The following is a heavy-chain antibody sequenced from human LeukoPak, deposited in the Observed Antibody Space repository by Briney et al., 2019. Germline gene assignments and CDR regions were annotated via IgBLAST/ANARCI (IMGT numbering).Heavy chain of an antibody. CDR3: TGNYYGSGSYADFDY. D-gene: IGHD3-10*01. Sequence: PGGSLRLSCAASGFTFSSYSMNWVRQAPGKGLEWVSYITGGSYTIYYAQSVRGRFTISRDNAKNSLYLQMNSLRVEDTAVYYCTGNYYGSGSYADFDYWGQGTLVTVSS. CDR2: ITGGSYTI. J-gene: IGHJ4*02. V-gene: IGHV3-48*01. CDR1: GFTFSSYS.